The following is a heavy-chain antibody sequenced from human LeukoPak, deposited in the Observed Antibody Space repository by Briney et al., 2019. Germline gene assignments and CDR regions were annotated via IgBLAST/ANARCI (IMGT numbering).Heavy chain of an antibody. CDR2: IHGTGGT. D-gene: IGHD6-13*01. J-gene: IGHJ4*02. Sequence: SETLSLACTVSGGSIIGYYWSWIRQPAGKGLEWIGRIHGTGGTDYNPSLKSRVTMSVDTSKNQFSLKLTSVTAADTAVYYCAKDGSSWPFFDSWGQGTLVTVSS. CDR1: GGSIIGYY. CDR3: AKDGSSWPFFDS. V-gene: IGHV4-4*07.